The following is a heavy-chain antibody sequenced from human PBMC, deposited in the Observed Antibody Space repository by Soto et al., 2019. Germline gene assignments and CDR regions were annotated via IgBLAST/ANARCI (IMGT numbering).Heavy chain of an antibody. CDR3: ARGRYGDY. V-gene: IGHV1-18*01. Sequence: QVHLVQSGAEVKKPGASVKVSCKGSGYAFTTYGITWVRQAPGQGLEWMGWISAHNGNTNYAQKLQGRVTVTRDTSTSPAYMELRSLRSDDTAVYYCARGRYGDYGGQGALVTVSS. J-gene: IGHJ4*02. CDR2: ISAHNGNT. CDR1: GYAFTTYG. D-gene: IGHD1-1*01.